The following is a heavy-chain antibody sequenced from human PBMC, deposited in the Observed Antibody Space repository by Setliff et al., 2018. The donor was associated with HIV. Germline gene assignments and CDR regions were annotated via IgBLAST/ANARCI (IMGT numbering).Heavy chain of an antibody. CDR3: AKEGIAVALRGYFDY. CDR1: GGSISSSNYY. J-gene: IGHJ4*02. CDR2: IYYSGST. V-gene: IGHV4-39*02. Sequence: SETLSLTCSVSGGSISSSNYYWGWIRQPPGQGLEWIGNIYYSGSTDYNPSLKSRVTISGDTSKNQFSLKLGSVTAADTAVYYCAKEGIAVALRGYFDYWGQGTLVTVSS. D-gene: IGHD6-19*01.